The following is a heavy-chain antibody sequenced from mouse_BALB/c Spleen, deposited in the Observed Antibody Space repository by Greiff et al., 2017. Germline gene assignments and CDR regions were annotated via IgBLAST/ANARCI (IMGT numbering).Heavy chain of an antibody. CDR3: ARSNYDGAWFAY. J-gene: IGHJ3*01. D-gene: IGHD2-4*01. Sequence: SGPELVKPGASVKMSCKASGYTFTSYYIHWVKQRPGQGLEWIGWIYPGDGSTKYNEKFKGKTTLTADKSSSTAYMLLSSLTSEDSAIYFCARSNYDGAWFAYWGQGTLVTVSA. CDR1: GYTFTSYY. V-gene: IGHV1S56*01. CDR2: IYPGDGST.